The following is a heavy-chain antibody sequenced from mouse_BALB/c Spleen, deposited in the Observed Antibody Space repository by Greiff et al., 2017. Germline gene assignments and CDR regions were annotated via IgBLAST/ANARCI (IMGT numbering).Heavy chain of an antibody. Sequence: EVQRVESGGGLVKPGGSLKLSCAASGFTFSSYAMSWVRQSPEKRLEWVAEISSGGSYTYYPDTVTGRCTISRDNAKNTLYLEMSSLRSEDTAMYYCAREGGNHDWGQGTTLTVSS. D-gene: IGHD2-1*01. V-gene: IGHV5-9-4*01. CDR3: AREGGNHD. CDR2: ISSGGSYT. J-gene: IGHJ2*01. CDR1: GFTFSSYA.